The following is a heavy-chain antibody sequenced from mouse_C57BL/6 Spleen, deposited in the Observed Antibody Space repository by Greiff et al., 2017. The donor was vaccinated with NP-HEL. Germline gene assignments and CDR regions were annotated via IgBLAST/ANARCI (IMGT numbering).Heavy chain of an antibody. D-gene: IGHD1-1*01. V-gene: IGHV1-50*01. J-gene: IGHJ3*01. Sequence: QVQLQQPGAELVKPGASVKLSCKASGYTFTSYWMQWVKQRPGQGLEWIGELDPSDSYTNYNQKFKGKAPLTVDTSSSTAYMQLSSLTSEDSAVYYCARGGDYGSSSWFAYWGQGTLVTVSA. CDR1: GYTFTSYW. CDR3: ARGGDYGSSSWFAY. CDR2: LDPSDSYT.